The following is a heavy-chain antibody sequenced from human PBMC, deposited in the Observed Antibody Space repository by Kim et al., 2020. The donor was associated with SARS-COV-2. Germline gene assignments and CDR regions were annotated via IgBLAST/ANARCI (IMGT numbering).Heavy chain of an antibody. CDR3: ARHRYYSGSGSYYWGN. J-gene: IGHJ4*02. Sequence: SENLSLTCTVSGGSINSDSYFWGWIRQSPGKGLEWIGNIYYTGKTYYNPSLQSRVSVSVDTSKNQFSLRLDSVTAADTAVYYCARHRYYSGSGSYYWGNWGQGTLLTVSS. CDR2: IYYTGKT. CDR1: GGSINSDSYF. D-gene: IGHD3-10*01. V-gene: IGHV4-39*01.